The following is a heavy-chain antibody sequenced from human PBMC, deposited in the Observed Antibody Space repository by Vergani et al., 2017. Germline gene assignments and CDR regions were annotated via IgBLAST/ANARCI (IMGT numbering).Heavy chain of an antibody. CDR3: ARGWYCSSTSCYQGVMDV. CDR1: GFTFSSYA. CDR2: ISGSGGST. V-gene: IGHV3-23*01. D-gene: IGHD2-2*01. Sequence: EVQLLESGGGLVQPGGSLRLSCAASGFTFSSYAMSWVRQAPGKGLEWVSAISGSGGSTYYADSVKGRFTISRDNSKNSLYLQMNSLRAEDTAVYYCARGWYCSSTSCYQGVMDVWGKGTTVTVSS. J-gene: IGHJ6*03.